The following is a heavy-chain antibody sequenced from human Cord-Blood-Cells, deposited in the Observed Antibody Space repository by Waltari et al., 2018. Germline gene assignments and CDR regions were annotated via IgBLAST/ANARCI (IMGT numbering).Heavy chain of an antibody. D-gene: IGHD3-10*01. V-gene: IGHV4-31*03. CDR2: IYYSGST. Sequence: QVQLQESGPGLVKPSQTLSLTCTVSGGSISSGGYYWSWIRQHPGKGLEWIGYIYYSGSTYYNPSLKSRVTISVDTSKNQFSLKLSSVTAADTAVYYCARTRNGSGSYDAFDIWGQGTMVTVSS. J-gene: IGHJ3*02. CDR3: ARTRNGSGSYDAFDI. CDR1: GGSISSGGYY.